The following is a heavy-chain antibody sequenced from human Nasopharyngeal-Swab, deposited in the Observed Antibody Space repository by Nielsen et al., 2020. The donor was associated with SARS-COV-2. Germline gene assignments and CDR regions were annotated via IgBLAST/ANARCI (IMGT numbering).Heavy chain of an antibody. CDR2: ISADNGNT. J-gene: IGHJ4*02. Sequence: ASVKVSCKASGDTFTSYGISWGRQAPGQGLEWMGWISADNGNTNYAQKFQGRVTMTTDTSTSTAYMELMRLRSDDTAVYYCARTYYDFWGGYFGFDYWGQGTLVTVSS. CDR3: ARTYYDFWGGYFGFDY. D-gene: IGHD3-3*01. V-gene: IGHV1-18*04. CDR1: GDTFTSYG.